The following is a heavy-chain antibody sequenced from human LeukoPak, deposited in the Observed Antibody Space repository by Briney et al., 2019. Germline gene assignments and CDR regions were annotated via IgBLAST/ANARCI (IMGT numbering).Heavy chain of an antibody. CDR1: GFSFSDYY. J-gene: IGHJ1*01. CDR2: ISSGAGNTI. V-gene: IGHV3-11*01. D-gene: IGHD3-22*01. CDR3: ARARAGYFALFQH. Sequence: GGSLRLSCAASGFSFSDYYMSWVRQAPGKGLEWISYISSGAGNTIKYAESVKGRFTISRDNAQNSLFLQMNSLRVEDTAVYFCARARAGYFALFQHWGQGSLVIVSS.